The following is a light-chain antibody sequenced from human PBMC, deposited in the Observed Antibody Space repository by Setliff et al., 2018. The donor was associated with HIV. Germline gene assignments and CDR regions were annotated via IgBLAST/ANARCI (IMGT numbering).Light chain of an antibody. CDR2: YDS. CDR1: NIGSKS. V-gene: IGLV3-21*04. J-gene: IGLJ1*01. Sequence: SYELTQPPSVSVAPGKTARLTCGGNNIGSKSVHWYQQKPGQAPVLVIYYDSDRPSGIPERFSGSNSGNTATLTISRVEAGDEADYYCQVWDSSSDHPYVFGTGTKVTVL. CDR3: QVWDSSSDHPYV.